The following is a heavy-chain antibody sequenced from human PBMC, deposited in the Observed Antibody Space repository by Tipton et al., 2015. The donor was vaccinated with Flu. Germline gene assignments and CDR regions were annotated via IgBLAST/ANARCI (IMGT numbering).Heavy chain of an antibody. D-gene: IGHD6-25*01. J-gene: IGHJ4*02. CDR1: GFTFSSYW. Sequence: SLRLSCAASGFTFSSYWMIWVRQTPKTGVEWVANINEHGSERNYVDSVRGRFTISRDNAKNSLYLQLNSRKAGETAVYYCAKGYQRFRPCSNSWGRGTLATVSS. CDR3: AKGYQRFRPCSNS. CDR2: INEHGSER. V-gene: IGHV3-7*01.